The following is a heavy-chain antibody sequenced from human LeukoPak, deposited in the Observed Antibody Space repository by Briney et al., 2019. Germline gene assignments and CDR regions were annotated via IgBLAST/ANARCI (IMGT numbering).Heavy chain of an antibody. CDR1: GGSISSSNYY. CDR2: MYYSRST. J-gene: IGHJ4*02. Sequence: PSETLSLTCTVSGGSISSSNYYWGWIRQPPGKGLEWIGSMYYSRSTYYNPSLKSRVTISVDTSKNQFSLKLTSVTAADTAVYYCAGVYSYGFEHLHVGIDFWGQGTLVTVSS. V-gene: IGHV4-39*07. CDR3: AGVYSYGFEHLHVGIDF. D-gene: IGHD5-18*01.